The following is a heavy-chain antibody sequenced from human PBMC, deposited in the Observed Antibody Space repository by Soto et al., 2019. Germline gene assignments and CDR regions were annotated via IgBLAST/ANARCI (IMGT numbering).Heavy chain of an antibody. CDR1: GGSISGYY. V-gene: IGHV4-59*01. Sequence: SETLSLTCTVSGGSISGYYWSWIRLPPGKGLEWIGYISYSGSPNYNPSLKSRVAISVDTSQNQFSLKLTSVTAADTAVYYCARAGRSSSKAVFDFWGLGTLVTVPQ. J-gene: IGHJ4*02. CDR2: ISYSGSP. CDR3: ARAGRSSSKAVFDF. D-gene: IGHD6-6*01.